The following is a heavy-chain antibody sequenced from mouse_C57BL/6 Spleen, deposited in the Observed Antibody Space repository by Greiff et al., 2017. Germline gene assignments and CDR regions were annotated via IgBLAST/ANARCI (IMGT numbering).Heavy chain of an antibody. J-gene: IGHJ1*03. CDR3: TTHPYGSSVYWYFDV. D-gene: IGHD1-1*01. Sequence: EVQLQQSGAELVRPGASVKLSCTASGFNIKDDYMHWVKQRPEQGLEWIGWIDPENGDTEYASKFQGKATITADTSSNTAYLQLSSLTSEDTAVYYCTTHPYGSSVYWYFDVWGTGTTVTVSS. CDR1: GFNIKDDY. V-gene: IGHV14-4*01. CDR2: IDPENGDT.